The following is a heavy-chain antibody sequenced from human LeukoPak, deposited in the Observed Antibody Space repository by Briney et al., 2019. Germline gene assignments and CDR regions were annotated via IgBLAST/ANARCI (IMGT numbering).Heavy chain of an antibody. CDR1: GFTFSSYS. J-gene: IGHJ4*02. Sequence: GSLRLSCAASGFTFSSYSMNWVRQAPGKGLEWVSSISSSSSYIYYADSVKGRFTISRDNAKNSLYLQMNSLRAEDTAVYYCARDQGPSIVVAGPGGYWGQGTLVTVSS. V-gene: IGHV3-21*01. CDR2: ISSSSSYI. D-gene: IGHD6-19*01. CDR3: ARDQGPSIVVAGPGGY.